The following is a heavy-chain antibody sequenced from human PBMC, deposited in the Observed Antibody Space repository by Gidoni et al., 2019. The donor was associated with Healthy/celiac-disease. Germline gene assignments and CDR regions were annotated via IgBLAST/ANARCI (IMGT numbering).Heavy chain of an antibody. D-gene: IGHD3-10*01. CDR2: IYTSGST. CDR1: GGPTSTGCYY. V-gene: IGHV4-61*02. J-gene: IGHJ6*01. CDR3: AREVIWFGELPDYYGMDV. Sequence: QVQLQESGPGLVKPSPTLSPTCTAPGGPTSTGCYYWSWLRQPAGKGLEWIGRIYTSGSTNYNPALKSRFTISVDTSKNQFSLKLSSVTAADTAVYYCAREVIWFGELPDYYGMDVWGPRDHGHRLL.